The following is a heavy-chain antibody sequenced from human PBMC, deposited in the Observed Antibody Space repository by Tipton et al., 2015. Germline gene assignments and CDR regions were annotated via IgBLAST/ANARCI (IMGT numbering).Heavy chain of an antibody. V-gene: IGHV3-30*18. D-gene: IGHD4/OR15-4a*01. Sequence: SLRLSCAASGFTLTRYGMNWVRQAPGKGLEWVAVISWDGRNKYYADSVKGRFNISRDTSKNTLFLQLNSLKTEDTAIYYCAKECAMTMTRVGMDVWGQGTTVTVSS. CDR1: GFTLTRYG. CDR3: AKECAMTMTRVGMDV. J-gene: IGHJ6*02. CDR2: ISWDGRNK.